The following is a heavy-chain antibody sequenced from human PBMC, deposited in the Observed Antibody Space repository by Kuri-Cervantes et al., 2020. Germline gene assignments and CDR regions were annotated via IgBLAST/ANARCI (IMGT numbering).Heavy chain of an antibody. J-gene: IGHJ3*02. Sequence: GGSLRLSCAASGFTFSSYGMHWVRQAPGKGLEWVAVISYDGNNKFYAESVKGRFTISRDNSKNTLYLQMNSLRAEDTAVYYCAKVMTTSYAFDIWGQGTMVTVSS. V-gene: IGHV3-30*18. D-gene: IGHD3-16*01. CDR2: ISYDGNNK. CDR3: AKVMTTSYAFDI. CDR1: GFTFSSYG.